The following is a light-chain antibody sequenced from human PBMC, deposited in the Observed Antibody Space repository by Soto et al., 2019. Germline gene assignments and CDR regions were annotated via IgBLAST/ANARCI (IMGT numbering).Light chain of an antibody. CDR3: QHCYSTPST. V-gene: IGKV1-39*01. Sequence: DIQMTQSPSSLSASVGDRVTITCRASQSISSYLNWYQQKPGKAPKLLIYAASSLQSGVPSRFSGSGSGTDFTLTISSLQPEDFATYYCQHCYSTPSTFGQETRLEIK. CDR2: AAS. CDR1: QSISSY. J-gene: IGKJ5*01.